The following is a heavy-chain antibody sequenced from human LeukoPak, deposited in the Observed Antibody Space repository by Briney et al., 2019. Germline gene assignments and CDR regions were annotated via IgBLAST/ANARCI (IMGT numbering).Heavy chain of an antibody. CDR3: ARPTVAGSRLGAFDI. V-gene: IGHV3-30*02. CDR2: IRYDGSNK. J-gene: IGHJ3*02. D-gene: IGHD6-19*01. Sequence: PGGSLRLSCAASGFTFSSYGMHWVRQAPGKGLEWVAFIRYDGSNKYYADSVKGRFTISRDNSKNTLYLQMNSLRAEDTAVYYCARPTVAGSRLGAFDIWGQGTMVTVSS. CDR1: GFTFSSYG.